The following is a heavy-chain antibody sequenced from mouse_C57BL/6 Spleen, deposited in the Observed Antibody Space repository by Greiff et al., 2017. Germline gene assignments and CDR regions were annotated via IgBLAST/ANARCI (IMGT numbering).Heavy chain of an antibody. V-gene: IGHV1-64*01. CDR1: GYTFTSSW. CDR3: ARSGSIYAMDY. Sequence: VQLQQPGAELVKPGASVKLSCKASGYTFTSSWMHWVKQRPGPGLEWIGMIHPNSGSTNYNEKIKSKATLTVDTSSSTAYMQRSSLTSEDSAVYYCARSGSIYAMDYWGQGTSVTVSS. CDR2: IHPNSGST. D-gene: IGHD2-10*02. J-gene: IGHJ4*01.